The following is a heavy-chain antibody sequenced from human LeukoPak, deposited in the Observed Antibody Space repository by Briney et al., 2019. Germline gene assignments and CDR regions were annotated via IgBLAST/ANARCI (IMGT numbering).Heavy chain of an antibody. CDR3: ARGSTLIRGFDY. V-gene: IGHV4-59*12. CDR2: IYYSGST. Sequence: SETLSLTCTVSGGSISSYYWSWIRQPPGKGLEWIGYIYYSGSTKYNPSLKSRVTISVDTSKNQFSLKLSSVTAADTAVYYCARGSTLIRGFDYWGQGTLVTVSS. D-gene: IGHD3-10*01. CDR1: GGSISSYY. J-gene: IGHJ4*02.